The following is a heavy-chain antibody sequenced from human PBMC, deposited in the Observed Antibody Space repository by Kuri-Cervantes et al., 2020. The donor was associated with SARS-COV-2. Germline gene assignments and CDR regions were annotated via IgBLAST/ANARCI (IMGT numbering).Heavy chain of an antibody. V-gene: IGHV5-51*01. D-gene: IGHD2-2*02. Sequence: KVSCKGSGYNFTNSWIGWVRQKPGKGLEWMGIIYPDDSDTRYSPSFQGQVTIPADKSITTAYLQWSSLKASDTAIYYCARGLEYCSSTTCYRGRDYYYYGMDVWGQGTTVTVSS. CDR1: GYNFTNSW. CDR2: IYPDDSDT. J-gene: IGHJ6*02. CDR3: ARGLEYCSSTTCYRGRDYYYYGMDV.